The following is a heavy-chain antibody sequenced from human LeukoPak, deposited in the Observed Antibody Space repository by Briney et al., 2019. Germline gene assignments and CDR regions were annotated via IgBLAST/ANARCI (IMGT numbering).Heavy chain of an antibody. D-gene: IGHD7-27*01. CDR2: IYYSGST. V-gene: IGHV4-59*01. CDR1: GGSISSYY. CDR3: ARSMELGSAFYI. Sequence: SETLSLTCTVSGGSISSYYWRWIRQPPGKGLEWIGYIYYSGSTNYNPSLKSRVTISVDTSKNQFSLKLSSVTAADTAVYYCARSMELGSAFYIWRRGTMVTVSS. J-gene: IGHJ3*02.